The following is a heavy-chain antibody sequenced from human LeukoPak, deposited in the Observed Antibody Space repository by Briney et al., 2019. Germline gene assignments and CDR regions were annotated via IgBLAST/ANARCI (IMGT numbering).Heavy chain of an antibody. CDR3: ARDFPYCRGGSCYSIIDY. V-gene: IGHV1-2*06. D-gene: IGHD2-15*01. J-gene: IGHJ4*02. CDR1: GYTFTGYY. Sequence: GASVKVSCKASGYTFTGYYMHWVRQAPGQGLEWMGRINPNSGGTNYAQKFQARVTMTRDTSISTAYMELSRLRSDDTAVYYCARDFPYCRGGSCYSIIDYWGQGTLVTVSS. CDR2: INPNSGGT.